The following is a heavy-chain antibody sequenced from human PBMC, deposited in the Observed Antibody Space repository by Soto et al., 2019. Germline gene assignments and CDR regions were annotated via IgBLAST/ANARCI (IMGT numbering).Heavy chain of an antibody. Sequence: QVQLQESGPGLVKPSQTLTLTCTVSGGSISSGSFYWSWIRQHPGKGLEWIGHISDSGSSYYNPSRERRVTISGDTSKNQCSRKWSAVTAADTAVDFCARTTFDEIFSAYYSLFDYWGQGTLVTVSS. CDR2: ISDSGSS. V-gene: IGHV4-31*03. CDR3: ARTTFDEIFSAYYSLFDY. D-gene: IGHD3-9*01. CDR1: GGSISSGSFY. J-gene: IGHJ4*02.